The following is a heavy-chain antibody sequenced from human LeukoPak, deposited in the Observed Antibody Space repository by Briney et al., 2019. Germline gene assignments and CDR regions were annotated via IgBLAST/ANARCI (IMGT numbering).Heavy chain of an antibody. D-gene: IGHD3-22*01. CDR2: IYHSGST. V-gene: IGHV4-38-2*02. Sequence: SETLSLTCTVSGGSISSYYWGWIRQPPGKGLEWIGSIYHSGSTYYNPSLKSRVTISVDTSKNQFSLKLSSVTAADTAVYYCARGLVVMGPGNWFDPWGQGTLVTVSS. CDR3: ARGLVVMGPGNWFDP. CDR1: GGSISSYY. J-gene: IGHJ5*02.